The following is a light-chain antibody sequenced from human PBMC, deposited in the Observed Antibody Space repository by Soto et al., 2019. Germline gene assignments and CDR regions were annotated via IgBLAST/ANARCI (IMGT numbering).Light chain of an antibody. CDR2: AAS. Sequence: DIQMTQSPSSLSASVGDRVTITCRASQSINSYLNWYQQKPGKAPNLLIHAASSLQGGVPSRFSGSGSGTDFTLTISSLQPEDFATYYCQQSYSTPPTFGQGTKVEIK. J-gene: IGKJ2*01. CDR3: QQSYSTPPT. CDR1: QSINSY. V-gene: IGKV1-39*01.